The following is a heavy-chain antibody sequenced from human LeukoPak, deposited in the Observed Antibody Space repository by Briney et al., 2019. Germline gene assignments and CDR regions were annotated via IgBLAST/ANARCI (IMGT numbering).Heavy chain of an antibody. CDR3: ARDYLYAFDY. V-gene: IGHV3-48*02. CDR2: ISSGSSTI. D-gene: IGHD3-16*01. J-gene: IGHJ4*02. Sequence: GGSLRLSCAASGFTFSSNSMNWVRQAPGKGLEWVAYISSGSSTIDYADHVKGRFTISRDNAKNSLSLQMNSLRDEDTAVYYCARDYLYAFDYWGQGTLVTVSS. CDR1: GFTFSSNS.